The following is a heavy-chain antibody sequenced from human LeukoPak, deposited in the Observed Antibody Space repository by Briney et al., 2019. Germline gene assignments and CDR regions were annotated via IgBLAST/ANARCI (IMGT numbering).Heavy chain of an antibody. V-gene: IGHV3-74*01. Sequence: GGSLRLSCAASGFTFSSYWMHWVRRVPGKGLVWFSLITSEGRSTSYEASVKGRFTISRDNAKNTLYLQMNSLRAEDTAVYYCARGSSVVALDWGQGTLVTVSS. CDR2: ITSEGRST. D-gene: IGHD2-15*01. CDR3: ARGSSVVALD. J-gene: IGHJ4*02. CDR1: GFTFSSYW.